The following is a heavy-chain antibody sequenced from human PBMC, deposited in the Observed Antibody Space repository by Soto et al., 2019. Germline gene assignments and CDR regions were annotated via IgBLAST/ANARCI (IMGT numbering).Heavy chain of an antibody. J-gene: IGHJ4*02. CDR3: SRVSSVTTPYYTAY. Sequence: EVQLVESGGGLVQPEGSLRLSCVASGFTFSDYYMDWFRQAPGKGLEWVGRIRNKAMAQTTEYAASVQGRFTVSREDSRTSINLQKTNLKTEYSAMHNCSRVSSVTTPYYTAYWGQGTLVAVSS. CDR2: IRNKAMAQTT. CDR1: GFTFSDYY. D-gene: IGHD6-25*01. V-gene: IGHV3-72*01.